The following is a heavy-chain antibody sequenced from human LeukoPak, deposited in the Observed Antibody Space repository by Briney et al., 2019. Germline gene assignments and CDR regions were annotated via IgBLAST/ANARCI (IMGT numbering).Heavy chain of an antibody. Sequence: GGSLRLSCAASGFTFSSHWMSWVRQAPGKGLEWVANIKQDGSEKYYVDSVKGRFTISRDNAKNSLFLQMNSLRAEDTAVYYCASTPRWGQGTLVTVSS. CDR2: IKQDGSEK. CDR3: ASTPR. V-gene: IGHV3-7*01. CDR1: GFTFSSHW. D-gene: IGHD2-15*01. J-gene: IGHJ4*02.